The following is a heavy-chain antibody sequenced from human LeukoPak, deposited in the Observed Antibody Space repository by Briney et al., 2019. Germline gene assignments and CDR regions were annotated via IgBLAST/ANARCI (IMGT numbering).Heavy chain of an antibody. CDR3: ANGGTYSSGP. CDR1: GFTFSSYG. D-gene: IGHD3-22*01. J-gene: IGHJ5*02. CDR2: IKPDGSAQ. Sequence: GGSLRLSCAASGFTFSSYGMHWVRQAPGKGLEWVATIKPDGSAQYYVDSVKGRFTISRDNAKNSLFLQINSLRAEDTAVYYCANGGTYSSGPWGQGTLVTVSS. V-gene: IGHV3-7*01.